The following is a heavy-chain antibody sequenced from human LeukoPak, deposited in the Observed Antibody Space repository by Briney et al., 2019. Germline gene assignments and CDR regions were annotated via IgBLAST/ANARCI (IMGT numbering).Heavy chain of an antibody. CDR3: ARDRTFDSSGYYAY. V-gene: IGHV3-23*01. Sequence: GGSLRLSCAASGFTFSSAAMTWVRQAPGKGLEWVSLIASSGGSTYYADSVKGRFTISRDNAKNSLYLQMNSLRAEDTAVYYCARDRTFDSSGYYAYWGQGILVTVSS. CDR2: IASSGGST. J-gene: IGHJ4*02. CDR1: GFTFSSAA. D-gene: IGHD3-22*01.